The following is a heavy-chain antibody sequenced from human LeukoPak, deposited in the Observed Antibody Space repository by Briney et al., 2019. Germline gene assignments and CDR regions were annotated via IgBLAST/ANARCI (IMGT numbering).Heavy chain of an antibody. CDR3: ARVLWSGDYPRFDC. CDR2: IYSGGNT. V-gene: IGHV3-53*01. Sequence: PGGSLRLSCAASGLSVSDNYMNWVRQAPGKGLEWVSIIYSGGNTYYADSVKGRFSISRDNSKNTLHLQMNSLRAEDTAVYYCARVLWSGDYPRFDCWGQGTLVTVSS. D-gene: IGHD4-17*01. J-gene: IGHJ4*02. CDR1: GLSVSDNY.